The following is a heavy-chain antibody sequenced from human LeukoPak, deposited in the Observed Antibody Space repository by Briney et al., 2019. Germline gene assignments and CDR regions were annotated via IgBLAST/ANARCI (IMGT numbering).Heavy chain of an antibody. J-gene: IGHJ1*01. D-gene: IGHD3-22*01. CDR3: ARYYYDSSGHRYFQH. V-gene: IGHV4-34*01. Sequence: SETLSLTCAVYGGSFSGYYWSWIRQPPGKGLEWIGEINHSGSTNYNPPLKSRVTISVDTSKNQFSLKLSSVAAADTAVYYCARYYYDSSGHRYFQHWGQGTLVTVSS. CDR2: INHSGST. CDR1: GGSFSGYY.